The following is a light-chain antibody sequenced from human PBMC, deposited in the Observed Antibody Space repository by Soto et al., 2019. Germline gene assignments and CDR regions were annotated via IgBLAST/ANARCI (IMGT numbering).Light chain of an antibody. CDR3: AAWDDRLNGYV. V-gene: IGLV1-44*01. J-gene: IGLJ1*01. CDR2: SNN. CDR1: SSNIGSNT. Sequence: QSVLTQPASVSGSPGQSITISCSGSSSNIGSNTVNWYQQLPGTAPKLLIYSNNQRPSGVPDRCSGSKSGTSASLAISGVQSEDEADYCCAAWDDRLNGYVFGTGTKVTVL.